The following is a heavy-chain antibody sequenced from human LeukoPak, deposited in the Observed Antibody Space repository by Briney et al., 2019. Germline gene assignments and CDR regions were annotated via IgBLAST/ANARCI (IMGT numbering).Heavy chain of an antibody. Sequence: SVKVSCKASGGTFSSYAISWVRQAPGQGLEWMGGIIPIFGTANYAQKFQGRVTITADKSTSTAYMELSSLRSEDTAVYYCARGTEYLIEHHFDSLGQGTLVTVSS. CDR3: ARGTEYLIEHHFDS. D-gene: IGHD3-22*01. J-gene: IGHJ5*01. V-gene: IGHV1-69*06. CDR2: IIPIFGTA. CDR1: GGTFSSYA.